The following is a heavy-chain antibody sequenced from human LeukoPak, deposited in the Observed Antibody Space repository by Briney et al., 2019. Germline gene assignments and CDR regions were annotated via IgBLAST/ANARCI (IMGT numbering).Heavy chain of an antibody. V-gene: IGHV3-23*01. CDR1: GFTFSSYA. J-gene: IGHJ6*02. CDR3: AKMGDIVVVQGYYYGMDV. D-gene: IGHD2-15*01. Sequence: GGSLRLSCAASGFTFSSYAMSWVRQAPGKGLEWVSAISGSGGSTYYADSVKGRFTISRDNSKNTLYLQMNSLRAEDTAVYYCAKMGDIVVVQGYYYGMDVWGQGTTVTVSS. CDR2: ISGSGGST.